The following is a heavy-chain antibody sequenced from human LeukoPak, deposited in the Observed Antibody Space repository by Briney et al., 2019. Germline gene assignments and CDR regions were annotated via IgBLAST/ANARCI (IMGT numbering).Heavy chain of an antibody. D-gene: IGHD3-3*01. CDR2: INHSGST. Sequence: PSETLSLTCAVYGGSFSGYYWSWIRQPPEKGLEWIGEINHSGSTNYNPSLKSRVTISVDTSKNQFSLKLSSVTAADTAVYYCARGTGVTIFGVVIIPAPTDTYGMDVWGQGTTVTVSS. V-gene: IGHV4-34*01. J-gene: IGHJ6*02. CDR3: ARGTGVTIFGVVIIPAPTDTYGMDV. CDR1: GGSFSGYY.